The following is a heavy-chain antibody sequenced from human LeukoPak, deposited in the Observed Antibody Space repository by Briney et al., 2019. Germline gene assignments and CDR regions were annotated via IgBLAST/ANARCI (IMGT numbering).Heavy chain of an antibody. J-gene: IGHJ4*02. Sequence: PSETLSLTCAVYGGSFSGYYWSRLRQPPGKGLEWIGEINHSGSTNYNPSLKSRVTISVDTSKNQFSLKLTSVTTADTAVYYCARQNYGSAPLRYWGQGTLVTVSS. D-gene: IGHD3-10*01. CDR3: ARQNYGSAPLRY. CDR1: GGSFSGYY. V-gene: IGHV4-34*01. CDR2: INHSGST.